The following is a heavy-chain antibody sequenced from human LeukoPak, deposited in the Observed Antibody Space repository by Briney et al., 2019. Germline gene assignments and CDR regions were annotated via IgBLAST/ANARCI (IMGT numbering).Heavy chain of an antibody. CDR3: ATDDSSGYFITPHALDI. CDR1: GFTFSSYG. V-gene: IGHV3-30*03. Sequence: GRSLRLSCAASGFTFSSYGMHWVRQAPGKGLEWVAVISYDGSNKYYADSVKGRFTISRDNSKNTLYLQMNSLRAEDTAVYYCATDDSSGYFITPHALDIWGQGTMVTVFS. J-gene: IGHJ3*02. CDR2: ISYDGSNK. D-gene: IGHD3-22*01.